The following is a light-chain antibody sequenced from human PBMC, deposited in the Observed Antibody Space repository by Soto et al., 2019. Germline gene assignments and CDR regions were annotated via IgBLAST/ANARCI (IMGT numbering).Light chain of an antibody. Sequence: EIVLTQSPATLSFSPGDTAILSCRASQSVRNYLAGYQQKPGQAPRLLIYAASNRARGIPARFSGSGSGTDYTHTTISLQYEDFVVYYCKQRCDGSLFTFGPGTTVDIK. CDR1: QSVRNY. CDR2: AAS. J-gene: IGKJ3*01. V-gene: IGKV3-11*01. CDR3: KQRCDGSLFT.